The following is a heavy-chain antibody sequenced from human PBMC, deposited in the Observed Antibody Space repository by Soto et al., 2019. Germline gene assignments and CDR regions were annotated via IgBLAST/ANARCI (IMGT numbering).Heavy chain of an antibody. D-gene: IGHD2-8*01. CDR2: IYYNGNT. CDR1: GASISSGYY. CDR3: ARRGNHLYDFDY. V-gene: IGHV4-39*01. J-gene: IGHJ4*02. Sequence: SETLSLTCTVSGASISSGYYWTWIRQHPGKGLEWIGYIYYNGNTFYNPSLKSRVTISVDTSKNQFSLKLSSVTAADTAVYYCARRGNHLYDFDYWGQGTLVTVSS.